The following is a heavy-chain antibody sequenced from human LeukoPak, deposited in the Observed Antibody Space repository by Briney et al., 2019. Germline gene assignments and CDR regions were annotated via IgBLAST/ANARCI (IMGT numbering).Heavy chain of an antibody. D-gene: IGHD2-21*02. CDR3: TKGGHGDY. CDR1: GFTFSSYA. J-gene: IGHJ4*02. V-gene: IGHV3-64*04. CDR2: ISNNGAGT. Sequence: GGSLRLSCSASGFTFSSYAMHWVRQAPGKGLEYVSAISNNGAGTYYADSVKGRFTISRDTSKNTLFLQMNSLRADDTAIYYCTKGGHGDYWGQGTMVTVSS.